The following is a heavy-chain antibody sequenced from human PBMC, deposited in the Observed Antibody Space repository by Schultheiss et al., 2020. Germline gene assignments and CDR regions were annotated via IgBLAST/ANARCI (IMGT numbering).Heavy chain of an antibody. D-gene: IGHD6-19*01. V-gene: IGHV3-23*01. CDR1: GFTFDDYA. CDR2: ISGSGGST. CDR3: AKAGQWLVLAWFDP. Sequence: GGSLRLSCAASGFTFDDYAMHWVRQAPGKGLEWVSGISGSGGSTYYADSVKGRFTISRDNSKNTLYLQMNSLRAEDTAVYYCAKAGQWLVLAWFDPWGQGTLVTVS. J-gene: IGHJ5*02.